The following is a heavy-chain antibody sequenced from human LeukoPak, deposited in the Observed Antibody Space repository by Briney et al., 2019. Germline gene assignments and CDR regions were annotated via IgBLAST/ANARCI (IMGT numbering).Heavy chain of an antibody. CDR2: INPDGSEV. J-gene: IGHJ4*02. V-gene: IGHV3-7*01. CDR3: ARDHVEPGLIFDS. D-gene: IGHD2-8*01. CDR1: GFTFSSHW. Sequence: GGSLRLSCAASGFTFSSHWMTWVRQAPGQGLEWVANINPDGSEVYYVDSAKGRFTISRDNAQNSLYVQMHSLRAEDTAVYYCARDHVEPGLIFDSWGQGALVTVSS.